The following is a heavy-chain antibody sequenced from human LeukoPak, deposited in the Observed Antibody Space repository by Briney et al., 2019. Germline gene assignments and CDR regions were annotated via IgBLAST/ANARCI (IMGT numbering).Heavy chain of an antibody. CDR2: IIPIFGTA. CDR3: ARTGTLRYFDWLRGFYFDP. D-gene: IGHD3-9*01. V-gene: IGHV1-69*01. Sequence: SVKVSCKASGGTFSSYAISWARQAPGQGLEWMGGIIPIFGTANYAQKFQGRVTITADESTSTAYMELSSLRSEDTAVYYCARTGTLRYFDWLRGFYFDPWGQGTLVTVSS. J-gene: IGHJ5*02. CDR1: GGTFSSYA.